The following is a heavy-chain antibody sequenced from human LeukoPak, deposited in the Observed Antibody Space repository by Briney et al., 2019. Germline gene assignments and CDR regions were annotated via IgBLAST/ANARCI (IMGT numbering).Heavy chain of an antibody. V-gene: IGHV4-39*01. J-gene: IGHJ3*02. D-gene: IGHD3-22*01. Sequence: SETLSLTCTVSGGSISSSTYYWGWIRQPPGKGLEWIGSIYYSGSTYYNPSLKSRATISVDTSKNQFSLKLTSVTAADTALYYCARPRDTTHYYYWGDAFDIWGQGTMVTVSS. CDR2: IYYSGST. CDR3: ARPRDTTHYYYWGDAFDI. CDR1: GGSISSSTYY.